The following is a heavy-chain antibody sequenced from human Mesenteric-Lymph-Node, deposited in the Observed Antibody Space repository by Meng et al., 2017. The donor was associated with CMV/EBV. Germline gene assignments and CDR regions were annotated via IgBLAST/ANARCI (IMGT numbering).Heavy chain of an antibody. J-gene: IGHJ5*02. CDR1: GFTFTDFA. CDR3: VRGRYCSSSSCSVGWFDP. D-gene: IGHD2-2*01. V-gene: IGHV3-69-1*02. CDR2: ILSDGRA. Sequence: GGSLRLSCAASGFTFTDFAMDWVRQAPGKGLEWVSAILSDGRAYYADSVKGRFTISRDNAKNALYLQMNSLRADDTAVYYCVRGRYCSSSSCSVGWFDPWGQGTLVTVSS.